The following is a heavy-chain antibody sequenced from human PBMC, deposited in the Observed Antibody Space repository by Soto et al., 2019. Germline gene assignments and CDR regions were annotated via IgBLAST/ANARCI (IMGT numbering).Heavy chain of an antibody. Sequence: AHLVESGGRVVRPGGSLRLSCAASGFTFDDYGMSWVRQAPGKGLEWVSGINWNGGTTGYAASVKGRCTISRDNAKNSLYLHMNSLRAEDTALYYCATTTMGYGAADYWGQGTLVTVSS. CDR3: ATTTMGYGAADY. CDR1: GFTFDDYG. J-gene: IGHJ4*02. D-gene: IGHD4-17*01. CDR2: INWNGGTT. V-gene: IGHV3-20*04.